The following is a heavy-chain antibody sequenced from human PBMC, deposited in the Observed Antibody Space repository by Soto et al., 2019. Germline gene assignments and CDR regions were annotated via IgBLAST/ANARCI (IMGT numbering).Heavy chain of an antibody. J-gene: IGHJ5*02. V-gene: IGHV3-11*01. D-gene: IGHD5-18*01. CDR2: ISGGTSTI. Sequence: QVHLVESGGGLVKPGGSLRLSCAASGFTFSDYYMSWIRQAPGKGLEWISYISGGTSTIYYADSVKGRFTISRDTAKNSLYLQMNSLRAEDTAVYYCVRHGSVDTTSWFDPWGQGILVTVSS. CDR3: VRHGSVDTTSWFDP. CDR1: GFTFSDYY.